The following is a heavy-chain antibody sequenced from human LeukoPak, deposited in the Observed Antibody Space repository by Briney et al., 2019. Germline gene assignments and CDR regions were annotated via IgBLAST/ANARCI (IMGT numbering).Heavy chain of an antibody. CDR1: GYTFTSYY. V-gene: IGHV1-46*01. J-gene: IGHJ3*02. Sequence: GASVKVSCKASGYTFTSYYIHWVRQAPGQGLEWMGIINPSGGSTGYAQKFQDRVTMSRDTSTSTVYMELSSLRSEDTAMYYCARSSAYYNEADIWGQGTMVTVSS. D-gene: IGHD1-26*01. CDR2: INPSGGST. CDR3: ARSSAYYNEADI.